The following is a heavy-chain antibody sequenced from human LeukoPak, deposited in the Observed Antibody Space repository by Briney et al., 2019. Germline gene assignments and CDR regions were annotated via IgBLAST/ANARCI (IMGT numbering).Heavy chain of an antibody. J-gene: IGHJ4*02. Sequence: LAGGSLRLSCAASGFTFSSYGMHWVRQAPGKGLEWVAVISYDGSNKYYADSVKGRFTISRGNSKNTLYLQMNSLRAEDTAVYYCARGYCSGGSCYHADYWGQGTLVTVSS. CDR2: ISYDGSNK. D-gene: IGHD2-15*01. CDR1: GFTFSSYG. V-gene: IGHV3-30*03. CDR3: ARGYCSGGSCYHADY.